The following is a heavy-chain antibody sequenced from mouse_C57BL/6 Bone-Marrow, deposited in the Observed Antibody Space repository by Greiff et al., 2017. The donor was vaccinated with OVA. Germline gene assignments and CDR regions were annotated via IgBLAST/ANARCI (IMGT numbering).Heavy chain of an antibody. Sequence: QVTLKVSGPGILQPSQTLSLACTFSGFSLSTSGMGLGWLRQPPGMALEWLVSSWNNNNYYNPSLKSQLTISKETSNYQVFLKLTSVDTADSATYYAAWYPDYCGSSFFWYFDDWGTGTTVTVSS. J-gene: IGHJ1*03. CDR3: WYPDYCGSSFFWYFDD. V-gene: IGHV8-2*01. CDR2: WNNNNY. CDR1: FSLSTSGMGL. D-gene: IGHD1-1*01.